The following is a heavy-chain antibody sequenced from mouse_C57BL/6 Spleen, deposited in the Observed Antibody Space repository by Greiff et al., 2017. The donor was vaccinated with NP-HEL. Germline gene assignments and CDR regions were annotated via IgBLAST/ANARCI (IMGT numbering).Heavy chain of an antibody. Sequence: QVQLQQSGAELVKPGASVKLSCKASGYTFTSYWMHWVKQRPGQGLEWIGMIHPNSGSTNYNEKFKSKATLTVDKSSSTAYMQLSSLTSEDSAVYYCASGPYYGSSYDWYFDVWGTGTTVTVSS. CDR2: IHPNSGST. D-gene: IGHD1-1*01. CDR3: ASGPYYGSSYDWYFDV. V-gene: IGHV1-64*01. CDR1: GYTFTSYW. J-gene: IGHJ1*03.